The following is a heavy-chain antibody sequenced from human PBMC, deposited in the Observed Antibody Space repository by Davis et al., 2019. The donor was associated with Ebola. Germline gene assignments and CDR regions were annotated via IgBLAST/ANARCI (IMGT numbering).Heavy chain of an antibody. CDR3: ARDNRQLDYYYYGMDV. CDR2: ISAYNGNT. Sequence: GGSLRLSCKASGYTFTSYGISWVRQAPGQGLEWMGWISAYNGNTNYAQKLQGRVTMTTDTSTSTAYMELRSLRSDDTAVYYCARDNRQLDYYYYGMDVWGQGTTVTVSS. D-gene: IGHD6-6*01. CDR1: GYTFTSYG. V-gene: IGHV1-18*01. J-gene: IGHJ6*02.